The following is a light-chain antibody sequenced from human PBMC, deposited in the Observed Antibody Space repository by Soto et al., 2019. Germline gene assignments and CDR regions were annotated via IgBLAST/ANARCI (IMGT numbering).Light chain of an antibody. Sequence: QAVVTQSPSVSAAPGQKVTISCSGSSSNIGNNYVSWYQHLPGTAPKLLIYDSNKRPSGIPDRFSGSKSGTSATLDITGLQTGDEADYYCGTWDSSLTAAVFGGGTKLTVL. J-gene: IGLJ3*02. CDR1: SSNIGNNY. CDR3: GTWDSSLTAAV. V-gene: IGLV1-51*01. CDR2: DSN.